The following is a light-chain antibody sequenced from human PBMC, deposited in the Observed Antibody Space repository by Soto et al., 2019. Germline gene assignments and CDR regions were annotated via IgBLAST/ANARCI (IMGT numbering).Light chain of an antibody. J-gene: IGKJ5*01. CDR1: QSVSSN. V-gene: IGKV3-15*01. CDR2: GAS. Sequence: EMVLTQSPATLSLSPGERVTLSCRASQSVSSNLAWYQQKTGQAPRLLIYGASTRATGIPARFSGSGSGTEFTLTISSLQSEDFAVYYCQQYNYWPPKITFGQGTRLEIK. CDR3: QQYNYWPPKIT.